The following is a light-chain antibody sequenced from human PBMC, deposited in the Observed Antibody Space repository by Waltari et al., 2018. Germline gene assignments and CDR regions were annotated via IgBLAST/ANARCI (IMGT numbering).Light chain of an antibody. Sequence: EIVFTQSPGTLSLSPGERATLSCRASQSISNNYVGWYQQHPGQAPRLLIYSASRRATGIPDRFSGSGSGTDFTLTITRLEPEDFAVYYCQQYGGSPRTFGQGTRVDVK. CDR1: QSISNNY. J-gene: IGKJ1*01. V-gene: IGKV3-20*01. CDR3: QQYGGSPRT. CDR2: SAS.